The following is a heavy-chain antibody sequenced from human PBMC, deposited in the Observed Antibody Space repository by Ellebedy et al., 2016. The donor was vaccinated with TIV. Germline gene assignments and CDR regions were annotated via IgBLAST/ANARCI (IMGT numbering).Heavy chain of an antibody. CDR3: AIAYYYDGFFDY. Sequence: GGSLRLXXVASGLTFADYAMHWVRQAPGKGLEWVSGISWNSANIAYADSVKGRFTTSRDNAEKSLYLEMNSLRPEDTALYYCAIAYYYDGFFDYWGQGALVTVSS. D-gene: IGHD3-22*01. J-gene: IGHJ4*02. V-gene: IGHV3-9*01. CDR1: GLTFADYA. CDR2: ISWNSANI.